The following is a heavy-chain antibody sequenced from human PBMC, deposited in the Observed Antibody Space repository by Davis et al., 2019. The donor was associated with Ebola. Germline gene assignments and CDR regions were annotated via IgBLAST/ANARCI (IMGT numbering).Heavy chain of an antibody. J-gene: IGHJ6*02. CDR3: AKHVGFYDFWSCYYDYYYYGMDV. D-gene: IGHD3-3*01. CDR1: GGTFSSYA. V-gene: IGHV1-69*13. Sequence: SVKVSCKASGGTFSSYAISWERQAPGQGLEWMGGIIPIFGTANYAQKFQGRVTITADESTSTAYMELSSLRSEYTAVYYCAKHVGFYDFWSCYYDYYYYGMDVWGQGTTVTVSS. CDR2: IIPIFGTA.